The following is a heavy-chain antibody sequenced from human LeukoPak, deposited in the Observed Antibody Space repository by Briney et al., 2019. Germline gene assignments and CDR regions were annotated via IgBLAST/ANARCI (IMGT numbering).Heavy chain of an antibody. CDR2: IHSGGST. J-gene: IGHJ4*02. CDR3: ARVGSTLPFDY. V-gene: IGHV3-53*01. Sequence: TGGSLRLSCAASGFTVSSKYMSWVRQAPGKGLEWVSVIHSGGSTHYADSVKGRFTISRDNSKNTLYLQMNSLRADDTAVYCCARVGSTLPFDYWGQGTLVTVSS. CDR1: GFTVSSKY. D-gene: IGHD1-26*01.